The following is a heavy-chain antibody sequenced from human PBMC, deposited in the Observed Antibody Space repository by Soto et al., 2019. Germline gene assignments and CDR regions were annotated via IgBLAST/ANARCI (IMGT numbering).Heavy chain of an antibody. CDR2: IRAYSRNT. CDR3: ARDENLIAAFDI. V-gene: IGHV1-18*01. D-gene: IGHD3-16*02. Sequence: ASVTVSCKSSGYTFTSYGISWVRQPPGQGLEWMGWIRAYSRNTNYAQKLPGRVTVTSPTPTRTAYMELRRLRPDATAVYYCARDENLIAAFDIWGQGTMVTVSS. CDR1: GYTFTSYG. J-gene: IGHJ3*02.